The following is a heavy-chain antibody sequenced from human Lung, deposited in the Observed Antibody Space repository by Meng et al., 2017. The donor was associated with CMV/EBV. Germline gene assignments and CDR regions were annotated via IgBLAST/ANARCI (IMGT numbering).Heavy chain of an antibody. J-gene: IGHJ4*02. CDR3: ARVDRAVDY. V-gene: IGHV4-30-4*02. D-gene: IGHD1-26*01. CDR1: GASITSDDDF. CDR2: IHYSGSS. Sequence: SXTLSLTCTVSGASITSDDDFWIWIRQPPGKGLEWIGYIHYSGSSHYNASLKSRLTMSVDTPKNQFSLKLNYVTAADTAVYYYARVDRAVDYWGQGTLVTVS.